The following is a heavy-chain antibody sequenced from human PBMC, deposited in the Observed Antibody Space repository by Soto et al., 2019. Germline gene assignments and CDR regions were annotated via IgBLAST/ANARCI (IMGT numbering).Heavy chain of an antibody. V-gene: IGHV4-31*03. CDR2: IYYTGTT. D-gene: IGHD2-2*01. Sequence: QVQLQESGPGLVKPSQALSLICTVSGGSISSGGHYWSWIRQHPGKGLEWLGYIYYTGTTYYNPSLRTRLTISVASSRNQFSLRLSSVTAADTAVYYCAREDETSNYFDYWGQGTLVTVSS. CDR1: GGSISSGGHY. CDR3: AREDETSNYFDY. J-gene: IGHJ4*02.